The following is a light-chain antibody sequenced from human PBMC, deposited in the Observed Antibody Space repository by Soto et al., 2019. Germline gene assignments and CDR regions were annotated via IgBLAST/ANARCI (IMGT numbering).Light chain of an antibody. CDR1: SSDIGAYNY. Sequence: QSALTQPASVSGSPGQSITISCTGTSSDIGAYNYVSWYQQHPGKAPKVIIFEVSNRPSGVSNRFSGSKSGNTASLTISGLQPEDEADYHCSSYTGGNTYRIFGGGTKLTVL. CDR2: EVS. J-gene: IGLJ2*01. V-gene: IGLV2-14*01. CDR3: SSYTGGNTYRI.